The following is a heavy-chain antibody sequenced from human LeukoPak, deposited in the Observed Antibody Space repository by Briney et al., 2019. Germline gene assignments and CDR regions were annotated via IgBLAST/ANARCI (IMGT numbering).Heavy chain of an antibody. Sequence: SEALSLTCTVSGGSISSYYWSWIRQPAGKGLEWIGRIYTSGSTNYNPSLKSRVTMSVDTSKNQFSLKLSSVTAADTAVYYCAREGHCSSTSCYGRGDDAFDIWGQGTMVTVSS. V-gene: IGHV4-4*07. CDR2: IYTSGST. CDR1: GGSISSYY. J-gene: IGHJ3*02. CDR3: AREGHCSSTSCYGRGDDAFDI. D-gene: IGHD2-2*01.